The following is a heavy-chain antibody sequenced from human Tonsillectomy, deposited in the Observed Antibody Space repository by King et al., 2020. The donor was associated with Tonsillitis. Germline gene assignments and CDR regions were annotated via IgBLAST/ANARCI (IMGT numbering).Heavy chain of an antibody. V-gene: IGHV3-7*01. J-gene: IGHJ4*02. D-gene: IGHD2-8*01. CDR1: GFIFTNYW. Sequence: VQLVESGGGLVQPGGSLGLSCVGSGFIFTNYWMVWVRLAPGKGLDWVASINQDGNEKYYVDSVKGRFSISSDNAKNSLYLQMNSLRVDDTAVYYCVATPNYYYFDNWGQGTLVTVSS. CDR3: VATPNYYYFDN. CDR2: INQDGNEK.